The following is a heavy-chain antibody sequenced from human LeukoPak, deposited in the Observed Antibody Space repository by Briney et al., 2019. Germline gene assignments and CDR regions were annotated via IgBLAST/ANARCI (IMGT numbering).Heavy chain of an antibody. D-gene: IGHD7-27*01. J-gene: IGHJ6*02. Sequence: SEILSLTCAVYGGSFSGYYWSWIRQPPGKGLEWIGEINHSGSTNYNPSLKSRVTISVDTSKDQFSLKLSSVTAADTAVYYCARGALGYYYGMDVWGQGTTVTVSS. V-gene: IGHV4-34*01. CDR3: ARGALGYYYGMDV. CDR2: INHSGST. CDR1: GGSFSGYY.